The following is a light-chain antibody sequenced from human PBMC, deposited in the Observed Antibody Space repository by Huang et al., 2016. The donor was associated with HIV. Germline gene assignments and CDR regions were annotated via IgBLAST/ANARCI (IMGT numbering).Light chain of an antibody. Sequence: DIQMTQSPSTLSASVGDRVTITCRASQSISSWLAWYQQKPGKAPKLLSYDASSLESGVPSRCSGSGSGTEFTLTISSLQPDNFATYYCQQYNSYPWTFGQGTKVEIK. CDR1: QSISSW. V-gene: IGKV1-5*01. CDR3: QQYNSYPWT. CDR2: DAS. J-gene: IGKJ1*01.